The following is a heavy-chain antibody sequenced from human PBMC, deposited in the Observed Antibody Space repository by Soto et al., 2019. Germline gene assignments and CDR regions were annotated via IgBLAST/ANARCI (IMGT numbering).Heavy chain of an antibody. CDR2: INHSGST. CDR3: ARAGREQWPVRRHWFDP. Sequence: SETLSLTCAVYGGSFSGYYWSWIRQPPGKGLEWIGEINHSGSTNYNPSLKSRVTISVGTSKNQFSLKLSSVTAADTAVYYCARAGREQWPVRRHWFDPWGQGTLVTVSS. D-gene: IGHD6-19*01. V-gene: IGHV4-34*01. J-gene: IGHJ5*02. CDR1: GGSFSGYY.